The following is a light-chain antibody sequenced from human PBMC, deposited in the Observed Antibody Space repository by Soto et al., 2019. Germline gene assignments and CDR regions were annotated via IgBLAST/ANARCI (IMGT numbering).Light chain of an antibody. Sequence: DIQMTQSPSSVSASVGDRVTITCRASQGISSWLAWYQKKPGKAPNLLIYAASSLQSGVPSRFSGSESGTDFTLTISSLQPEDCAIYFCQQANSFPNTFGQGTRLEIK. CDR1: QGISSW. CDR3: QQANSFPNT. CDR2: AAS. J-gene: IGKJ5*01. V-gene: IGKV1-12*01.